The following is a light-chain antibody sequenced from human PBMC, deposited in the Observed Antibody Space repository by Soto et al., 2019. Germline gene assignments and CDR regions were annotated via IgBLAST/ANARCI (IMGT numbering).Light chain of an antibody. CDR2: EVS. V-gene: IGLV2-8*01. J-gene: IGLJ3*02. CDR1: SSDIGGYNY. CDR3: SSYAGSNNRV. Sequence: QSVLTQPPSASGSPGQSVTISCTGTSSDIGGYNYVSWYQQHPGKAPKLMINEVSKRPSGVPDRFSGSKSGNTASLTVSGLQAEDEADYYCSSYAGSNNRVFGGGTKVTVL.